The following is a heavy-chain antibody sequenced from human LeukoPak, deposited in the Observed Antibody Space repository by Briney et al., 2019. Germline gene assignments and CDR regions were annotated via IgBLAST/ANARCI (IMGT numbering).Heavy chain of an antibody. D-gene: IGHD3-22*01. J-gene: IGHJ6*02. Sequence: ASVKVSCKASGYTFTTYDTNWVRQATGQGLEWMGWMDPNSGNTGYAQKFQGRVTMTRNTSVSTAYMELSSLRSEDTAVYYCARTYYYDSADFRILYGMDVWGQGTTVTVSS. CDR3: ARTYYYDSADFRILYGMDV. CDR1: GYTFTTYD. CDR2: MDPNSGNT. V-gene: IGHV1-8*01.